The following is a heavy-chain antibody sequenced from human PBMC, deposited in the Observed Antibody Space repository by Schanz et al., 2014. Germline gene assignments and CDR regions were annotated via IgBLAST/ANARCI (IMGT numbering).Heavy chain of an antibody. CDR1: GFTFSTTW. V-gene: IGHV3-15*01. CDR2: IKSKVDGGTT. D-gene: IGHD4-17*01. J-gene: IGHJ3*01. CDR3: STDLTAVDYDAIGL. Sequence: VELVESGGGLVKPGGSLRLSCAPSGFTFSTTWMNWVRQAPGKGLEWVGRIKSKVDGGTTDNAAPVQGRFTISRDDSKNTLHLQMNSLKTEDTAVYYCSTDLTAVDYDAIGLWGQGTMVTVSS.